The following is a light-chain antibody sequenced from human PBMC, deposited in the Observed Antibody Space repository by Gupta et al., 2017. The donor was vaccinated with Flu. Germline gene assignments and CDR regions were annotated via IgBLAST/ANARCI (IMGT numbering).Light chain of an antibody. J-gene: IGLJ3*02. Sequence: QAGLTQPPSVSKGLRQTATLTCTGNSNNVGNQGAAWPQQHQGHPPKLLSYRNNNRPSGISERFSASRSGNTASLTITGLQPEDEADYYCSAWDTSLSAWVFGGGTNLTVL. CDR3: SAWDTSLSAWV. CDR1: SNNVGNQG. V-gene: IGLV10-54*04. CDR2: RNN.